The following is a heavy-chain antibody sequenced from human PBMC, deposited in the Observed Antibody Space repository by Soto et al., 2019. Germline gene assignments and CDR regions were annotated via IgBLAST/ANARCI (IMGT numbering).Heavy chain of an antibody. J-gene: IGHJ4*02. D-gene: IGHD1-26*01. CDR2: FDPEDGET. Sequence: ASVKVSCKASGYTFTSYGISWVRQAPGKGLEWMGGFDPEDGETIYAQKFQGRVTMTEDTSTDTAYMELSSLRSEDTAVYYCATTRLWAYYFDYWAREPWSPSPQ. CDR1: GYTFTSYG. V-gene: IGHV1-24*01. CDR3: ATTRLWAYYFDY.